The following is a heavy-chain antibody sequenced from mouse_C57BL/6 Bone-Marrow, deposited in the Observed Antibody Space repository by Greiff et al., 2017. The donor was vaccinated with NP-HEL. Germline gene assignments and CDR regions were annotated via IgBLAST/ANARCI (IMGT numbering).Heavy chain of an antibody. V-gene: IGHV1-81*01. Sequence: VQLQESGAELARPGASVKLSCKASGYTFTSYGISWVKQRTGQGLEWIGEIYPRSGNTYYNEKFKGKATLTADKSSSTAYMELRSLTSEDSAVYFCARGGGSSHQAWFAYWGQGTLVTVSA. CDR2: IYPRSGNT. CDR3: ARGGGSSHQAWFAY. J-gene: IGHJ3*01. CDR1: GYTFTSYG. D-gene: IGHD1-1*01.